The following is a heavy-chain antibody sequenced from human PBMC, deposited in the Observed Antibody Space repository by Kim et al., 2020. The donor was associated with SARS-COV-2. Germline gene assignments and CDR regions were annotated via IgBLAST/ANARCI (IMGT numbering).Heavy chain of an antibody. CDR1: GFTFSSTD. Sequence: GGSLRLSCAASGFTFSSTDLRWVRQAPGKGLEWVAVICCDGSTIYSADAVKGLITITSDKTKNTLYLQINSGGAEATAYFCSAGGAQDLSAHYF. V-gene: IGHV3-33*01. J-gene: IGHJ2*01. CDR3: AGGAQDLSAHYF. CDR2: ICCDGSTI. D-gene: IGHD2-2*01.